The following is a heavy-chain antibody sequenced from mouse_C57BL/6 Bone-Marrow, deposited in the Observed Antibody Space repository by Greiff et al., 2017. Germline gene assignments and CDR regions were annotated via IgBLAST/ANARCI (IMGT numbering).Heavy chain of an antibody. CDR3: TTTGSMDY. J-gene: IGHJ4*01. Sequence: EVHLVESGAELVRPGASVKLSCTASGFNINDDYMHWVKQRPEQGLEWIGWIDPENGDTEYASKFQGKATITADTSSNTAYLQLSSLTSEDTAVYYCTTTGSMDYWGQGTSVTVSS. D-gene: IGHD4-1*01. CDR1: GFNINDDY. CDR2: IDPENGDT. V-gene: IGHV14-4*01.